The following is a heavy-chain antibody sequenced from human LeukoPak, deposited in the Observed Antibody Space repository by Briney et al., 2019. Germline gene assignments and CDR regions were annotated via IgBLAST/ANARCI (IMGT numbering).Heavy chain of an antibody. J-gene: IGHJ5*02. D-gene: IGHD1-26*01. V-gene: IGHV1-2*02. CDR2: INPNSGGT. CDR1: GYTFTGYY. Sequence: ASVKVSCKASGYTFTGYYMHWVRQAPGQGLEWMGWINPNSGGTNYAQKFQGRVTMTRDTSISTAYMELSSLRFEDTAVYYCARDNSVGDTAWWFDPWGQGTLVTVSS. CDR3: ARDNSVGDTAWWFDP.